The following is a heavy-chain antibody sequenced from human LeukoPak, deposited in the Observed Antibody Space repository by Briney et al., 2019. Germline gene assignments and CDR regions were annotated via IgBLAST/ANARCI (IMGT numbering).Heavy chain of an antibody. D-gene: IGHD3-22*01. CDR2: INPNSGGT. CDR3: ARDAYYYDRGGDAFDI. J-gene: IGHJ3*02. CDR1: GYTFTGYY. V-gene: IGHV1-2*02. Sequence: ASVKVSCKASGYTFTGYYMHWVRQAPGQGLEWMGWINPNSGGTNYAQKFQGRVTMTRDTSISTAYMELSRLRSDDTAVYYCARDAYYYDRGGDAFDIWGQGTMVTVSS.